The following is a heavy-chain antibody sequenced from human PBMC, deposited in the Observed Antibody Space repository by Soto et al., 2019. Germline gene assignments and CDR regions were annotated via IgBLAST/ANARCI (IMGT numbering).Heavy chain of an antibody. CDR1: GGSIKNTNYH. Sequence: SETLSLTCSASGGSIKNTNYHWGWIRQPPGKGLEWIGTLYYRGATDYNPSLKTRVTISVDTSKNLLSLNLSSVTAADTAVYYCFGVMAATLDYWGQGTLVTVSS. CDR3: FGVMAATLDY. D-gene: IGHD2-21*02. V-gene: IGHV4-39*01. J-gene: IGHJ4*01. CDR2: LYYRGAT.